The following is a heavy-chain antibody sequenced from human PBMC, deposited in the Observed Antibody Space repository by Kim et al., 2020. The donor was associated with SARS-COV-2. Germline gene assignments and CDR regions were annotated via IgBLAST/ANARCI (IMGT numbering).Heavy chain of an antibody. CDR1: GGSFSGYY. CDR2: INHSGST. Sequence: SETLSLTCAVYGGSFSGYYWSWIRQPPGKGLEWIGEINHSGSTTYNPSPKSRVTISVDTSKNQFSLKLSSVTAADTAVYYCAREHDHVWGSYRYRYDWFEPWGQGALLTVS. J-gene: IGHJ5*02. V-gene: IGHV4-34*01. CDR3: AREHDHVWGSYRYRYDWFEP. D-gene: IGHD3-16*02.